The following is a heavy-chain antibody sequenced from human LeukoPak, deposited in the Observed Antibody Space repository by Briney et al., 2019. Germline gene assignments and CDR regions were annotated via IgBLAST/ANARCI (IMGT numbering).Heavy chain of an antibody. V-gene: IGHV4-61*01. D-gene: IGHD4-17*01. CDR1: GGSVSSDSYY. CDR3: ARGPTVTTDY. J-gene: IGHJ4*02. Sequence: NPSETLSLTCTVSGGSVSSDSYYWSWMRQPPGKGLEWSGDVCHSGITTYNPSLKSRVTISLDTSKNPFSLNLSSVTAADTAVYYCARGPTVTTDYWGQGTLVTVSS. CDR2: VCHSGIT.